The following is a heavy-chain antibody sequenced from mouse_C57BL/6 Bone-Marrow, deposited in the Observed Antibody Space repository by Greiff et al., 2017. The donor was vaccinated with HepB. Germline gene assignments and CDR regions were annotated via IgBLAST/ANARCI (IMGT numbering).Heavy chain of an antibody. D-gene: IGHD1-1*01. CDR3: ARYYYGSSSSDY. V-gene: IGHV5-17*01. J-gene: IGHJ2*01. CDR2: ISSGSSTI. Sequence: DVMLVESGGGLVKPGGSLKLSCAASGFTFSDYGMHWVRQAPEKGLEWVAYISSGSSTIYYADTVKGRFTISRDNAKNTLFLQMTSLRSEDTAMYYCARYYYGSSSSDYWGQGTTLTVSS. CDR1: GFTFSDYG.